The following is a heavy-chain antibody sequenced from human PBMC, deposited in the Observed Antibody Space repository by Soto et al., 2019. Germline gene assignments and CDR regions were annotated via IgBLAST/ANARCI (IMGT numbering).Heavy chain of an antibody. CDR2: IYYSGIT. CDR1: GRSISSYY. CDR3: ARGGGVFYFDY. V-gene: IGHV4-59*01. D-gene: IGHD2-8*02. Sequence: SETLSLTCTVSGRSISSYYWSWIRQPPGKGLEWIGYIYYSGITDYNPSLKSRVTISVDTSKSQFSLKLSSVTAADTAVYYCARGGGVFYFDYWGQGTLVTV. J-gene: IGHJ4*02.